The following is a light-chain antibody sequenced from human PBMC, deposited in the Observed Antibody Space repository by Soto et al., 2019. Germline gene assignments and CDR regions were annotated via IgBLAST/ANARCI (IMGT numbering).Light chain of an antibody. CDR1: QSISTW. CDR3: QQYGSYPRT. V-gene: IGKV1-5*01. J-gene: IGKJ1*01. Sequence: DIQMTQSPSSLSASVGDRVSITCRASQSISTWLAWYQQQPGGAPRLLIYDASSLQSGVPSRFSGNGSGTEFTLTISSLQPDDFATYYCQQYGSYPRTFGQGTKVDIK. CDR2: DAS.